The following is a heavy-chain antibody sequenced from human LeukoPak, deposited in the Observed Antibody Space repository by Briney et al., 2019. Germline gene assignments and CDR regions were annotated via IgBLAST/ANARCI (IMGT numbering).Heavy chain of an antibody. V-gene: IGHV3-23*01. Sequence: PGGSLRLSCAASGFTFSSYAMNWVRQAPGKGLEWVSAISGSGGRTYCADSVKGRFTISRDNSKNTLYLQMNSLRAEDTAIYYCAKVPGVAVAGTGDYWGQGTLVTVSS. CDR3: AKVPGVAVAGTGDY. CDR1: GFTFSSYA. D-gene: IGHD6-19*01. CDR2: ISGSGGRT. J-gene: IGHJ4*02.